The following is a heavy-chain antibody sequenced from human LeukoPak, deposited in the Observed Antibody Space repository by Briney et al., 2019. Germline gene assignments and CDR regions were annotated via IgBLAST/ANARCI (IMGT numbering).Heavy chain of an antibody. CDR1: GYSFTGYG. V-gene: IGHV1-18*01. J-gene: IGHJ5*02. CDR2: ISAYNDNT. Sequence: GASVKVSCKTSGYSFTGYGISWVRQLPGQGLEWMGWISAYNDNTNYAQKFQGRVTMTADTSTNTAYMELRSLRSDDTAVYYCARDHRILGVTYTWFDPWGQGTLVTVSS. D-gene: IGHD2/OR15-2a*01. CDR3: ARDHRILGVTYTWFDP.